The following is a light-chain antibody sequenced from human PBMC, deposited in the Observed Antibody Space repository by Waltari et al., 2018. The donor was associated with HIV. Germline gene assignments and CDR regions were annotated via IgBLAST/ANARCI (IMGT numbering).Light chain of an antibody. CDR1: SRYVGSYNL. V-gene: IGLV2-23*02. CDR3: CSYAGSSTVV. J-gene: IGLJ3*02. Sequence: QSALTPPASVSGSPGQSITISCTGTSRYVGSYNLVSWYQQHPGKAPKLMIYEVSKRPSGVSNRFSGSKSGNTASLTISGLQAEDEADYYCCSYAGSSTVVFGGGTKLTVL. CDR2: EVS.